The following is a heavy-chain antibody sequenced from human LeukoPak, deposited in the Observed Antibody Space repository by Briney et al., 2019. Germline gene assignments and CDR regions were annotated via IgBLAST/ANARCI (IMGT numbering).Heavy chain of an antibody. Sequence: GGSLRLSCVASGFTFSSYAMGWVRQAPGKGLEWVSLISASGGTTYYADSVKGRFTISRDNSKNTLYLQMNSLSPDDTAVYYCARGVEPLAANTLAYWGQGTLVTVSS. J-gene: IGHJ4*02. CDR1: GFTFSSYA. V-gene: IGHV3-23*01. CDR2: ISASGGTT. D-gene: IGHD1-14*01. CDR3: ARGVEPLAANTLAY.